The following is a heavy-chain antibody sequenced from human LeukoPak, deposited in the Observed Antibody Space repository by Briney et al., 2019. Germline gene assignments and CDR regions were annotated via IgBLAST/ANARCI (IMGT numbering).Heavy chain of an antibody. CDR3: AKFSSVAGNYYYYYMDV. Sequence: HPGGSLRLSCAASGFTFSSYWMSWVRQAPGKGLEWVSAISGSGGSTYYADSVKGRFTISRDNSKNTLYLQMNSLRAEDTAVYYCAKFSSVAGNYYYYYMDVWGKGTTVTVSS. J-gene: IGHJ6*03. CDR1: GFTFSSYW. V-gene: IGHV3-23*01. D-gene: IGHD6-19*01. CDR2: ISGSGGST.